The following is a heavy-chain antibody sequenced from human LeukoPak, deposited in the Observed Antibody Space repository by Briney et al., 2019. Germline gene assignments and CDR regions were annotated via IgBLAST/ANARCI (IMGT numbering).Heavy chain of an antibody. CDR3: ARDYDILTGYPRYYFDY. CDR1: GYTFTSYY. Sequence: ASVKVSCKASGYTFTSYYMHWVRQAPGQGLEWMGIINPSGGSTSYAQKFQGRVTMTRDTSTSTVYMELSSLRSEDTAVYYCARDYDILTGYPRYYFDYWGQGTLVTVSS. J-gene: IGHJ4*02. CDR2: INPSGGST. D-gene: IGHD3-9*01. V-gene: IGHV1-46*01.